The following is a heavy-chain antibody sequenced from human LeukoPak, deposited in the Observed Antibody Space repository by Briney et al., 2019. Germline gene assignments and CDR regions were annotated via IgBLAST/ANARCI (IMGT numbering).Heavy chain of an antibody. CDR1: GFTFSSSI. Sequence: GGSLRLSCAASGFTFSSSIMSWVRQAPGKGLEWVSTLNDAGRSTYYADSVKGRFTISRDNSKDTLFLQMNSLRAEDTAIYYXXXXSVWTYFDSWGQGTLVTVSS. D-gene: IGHD3/OR15-3a*01. CDR2: LNDAGRST. V-gene: IGHV3-23*01. CDR3: XXXSVWTYFDS. J-gene: IGHJ4*02.